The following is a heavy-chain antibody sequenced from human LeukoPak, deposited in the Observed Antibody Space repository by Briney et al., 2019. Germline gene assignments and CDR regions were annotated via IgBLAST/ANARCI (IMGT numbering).Heavy chain of an antibody. CDR3: AREMTTVTTNWFDP. CDR2: IAHSGAI. CDR1: GGSISRYS. V-gene: IGHV4-59*12. Sequence: SETLSLTCIVSGGSISRYSWNWIRQSPGKGLEWIGYIAHSGAISYKSSLKSRVTISVDTSKNQFSLKLSSVTAADTAVYYCAREMTTVTTNWFDPWGQGTLVTVSS. J-gene: IGHJ5*02. D-gene: IGHD4-17*01.